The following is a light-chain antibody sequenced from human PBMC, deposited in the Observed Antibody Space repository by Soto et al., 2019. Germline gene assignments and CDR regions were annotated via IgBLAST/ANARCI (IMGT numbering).Light chain of an antibody. J-gene: IGLJ3*02. CDR1: SRDVGAYNY. CDR2: EVT. CDR3: SSFSSSNTWV. Sequence: QSALTQPPSASGSPGQSVTISCTGTSRDVGAYNYVSWYQQHAGKAPKLVIYEVTKRPSGVPDRFSGSKSANTASLTVYGLQAEYEADYYCSSFSSSNTWVFGGGTKLTVL. V-gene: IGLV2-8*01.